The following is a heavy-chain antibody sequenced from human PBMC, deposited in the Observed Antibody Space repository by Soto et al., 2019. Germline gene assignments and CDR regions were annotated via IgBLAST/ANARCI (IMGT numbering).Heavy chain of an antibody. Sequence: ASVKVSCKASGYTFTSYYMHWVRQAPGEGLEWMGIINPSGGSTSYAQKFQGRVTMTRDTSTSTVYMELSSLRSEDTAVYYCARDASLVGAYYYDSSGYYPQYYFDYWGQGILVTVSS. CDR3: ARDASLVGAYYYDSSGYYPQYYFDY. D-gene: IGHD3-22*01. V-gene: IGHV1-46*01. J-gene: IGHJ4*02. CDR2: INPSGGST. CDR1: GYTFTSYY.